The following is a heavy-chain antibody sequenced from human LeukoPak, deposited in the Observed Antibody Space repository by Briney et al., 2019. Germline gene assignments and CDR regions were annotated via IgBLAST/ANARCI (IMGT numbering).Heavy chain of an antibody. J-gene: IGHJ3*02. CDR3: ARGRGHYESSDYYYEGDAFDI. D-gene: IGHD3-22*01. V-gene: IGHV1-2*02. CDR1: GYTFTGYY. Sequence: GASVKVSCKASGYTFTGYYMHWVRQAPGQGLEWMGWINPNSGGTNYAQKFQGRVTMTRDTSISTAYMELSRLRSDDTAVYYCARGRGHYESSDYYYEGDAFDIWGQGTMVTVSS. CDR2: INPNSGGT.